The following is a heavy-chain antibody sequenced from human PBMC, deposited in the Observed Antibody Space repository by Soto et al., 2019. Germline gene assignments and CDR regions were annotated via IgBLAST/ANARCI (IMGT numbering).Heavy chain of an antibody. CDR3: ARDPADLWEPDQYFQY. Sequence: GGSLRLSCAASGFDFSSYSLNWVRQTPGKGLEWVSSISGSSTYIYYADSVKGRFTISRDNAKNSLYLQMNSLRAEDTAVYYCARDPADLWEPDQYFQYWGQGTQVTVSS. D-gene: IGHD1-26*01. V-gene: IGHV3-21*01. CDR1: GFDFSSYS. CDR2: ISGSSTYI. J-gene: IGHJ1*01.